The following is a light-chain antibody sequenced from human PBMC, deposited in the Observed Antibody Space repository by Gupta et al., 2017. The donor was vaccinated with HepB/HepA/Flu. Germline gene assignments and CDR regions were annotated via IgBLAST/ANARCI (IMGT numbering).Light chain of an antibody. CDR2: DVS. CDR3: CSYVSRNTFV. J-gene: IGLJ1*01. V-gene: IGLV2-11*01. CDR1: SSDVGGYNH. Sequence: QSALTQPRSVSGSPGESVAISCTGTSSDVGGYNHVSWYQQYPGKAPKLMMYDVSKRPSGVPDRVAGSKSGNTASLTISGLQAEDEADYYCCSYVSRNTFVFGTGTKVTVL.